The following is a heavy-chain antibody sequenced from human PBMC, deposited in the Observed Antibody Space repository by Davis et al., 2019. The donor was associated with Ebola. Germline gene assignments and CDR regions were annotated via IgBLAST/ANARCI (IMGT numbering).Heavy chain of an antibody. CDR1: GGSFSGYY. D-gene: IGHD4-17*01. Sequence: MPSETLSLTCAVYGGSFSGYYWSWIRQPPGKGLEWIGEINHSGSTNYNPSLKSRVTISVDTSKNQFSLKLSSVTAADTAVYYCARQINRRERWWGMTTGLFDWFDPWGQGTLVTVSS. V-gene: IGHV4-34*01. CDR2: INHSGST. CDR3: ARQINRRERWWGMTTGLFDWFDP. J-gene: IGHJ5*02.